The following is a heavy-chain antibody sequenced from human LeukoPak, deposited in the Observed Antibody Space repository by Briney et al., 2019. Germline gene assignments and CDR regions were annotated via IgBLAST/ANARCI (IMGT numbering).Heavy chain of an antibody. D-gene: IGHD2-2*01. CDR2: IYSGGST. J-gene: IGHJ4*02. V-gene: IGHV3-53*01. CDR1: GFTFSSYA. Sequence: GGSLRLSCAASGFTFSSYAMHWVRQAPGKGLEWVSVIYSGGSTYYADSVKGRFTISRDNSKNTLYLQMNSLRAEDTAVYYCARVSRQDIVVVPAAPYHFDYWGQGTLVTVSS. CDR3: ARVSRQDIVVVPAAPYHFDY.